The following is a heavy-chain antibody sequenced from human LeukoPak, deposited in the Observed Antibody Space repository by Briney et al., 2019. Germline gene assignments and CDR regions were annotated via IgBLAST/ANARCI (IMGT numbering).Heavy chain of an antibody. J-gene: IGHJ4*02. V-gene: IGHV3-74*01. CDR3: ARGFGSSSPFDY. CDR2: INTDGSST. Sequence: PGGSLRLSCAASGFTFSNAWMSWVRQAPGKGLVWVSRINTDGSSTSYADSVKGRFTISRDNAKNTLYLQMNSLRAEDTAVYYCARGFGSSSPFDYWGQGTLVTVSS. D-gene: IGHD6-6*01. CDR1: GFTFSNAW.